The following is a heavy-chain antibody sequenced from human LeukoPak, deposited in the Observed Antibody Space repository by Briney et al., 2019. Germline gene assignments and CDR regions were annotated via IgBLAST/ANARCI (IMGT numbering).Heavy chain of an antibody. V-gene: IGHV3-30*02. CDR3: AKNRDILTGSSQFDP. D-gene: IGHD3-9*01. J-gene: IGHJ5*02. CDR1: GFTFSSYG. Sequence: PGGSQRLSCAASGFTFSSYGMHWVRQAPGKGLEWVAFIRYDGSNKYYADSVKGRFTISRDNSKNTLYLQMNSLRAEDTAVYYCAKNRDILTGSSQFDPWGQGTLVTVSS. CDR2: IRYDGSNK.